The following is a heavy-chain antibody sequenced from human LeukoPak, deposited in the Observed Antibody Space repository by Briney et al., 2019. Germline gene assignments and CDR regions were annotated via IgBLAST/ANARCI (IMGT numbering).Heavy chain of an antibody. CDR3: AKDASGYGFDP. V-gene: IGHV3-30*18. CDR1: GFTFNNYA. D-gene: IGHD2-15*01. Sequence: PGGSLRLSCAGSGFTFNNYAMSWVRQAPGKGLEWVAVISYDGSNKYYADSVKGRFTISRDNSKNTLYLQMNSLRAEDTAVYYCAKDASGYGFDPWGQGTLVTVSS. J-gene: IGHJ5*02. CDR2: ISYDGSNK.